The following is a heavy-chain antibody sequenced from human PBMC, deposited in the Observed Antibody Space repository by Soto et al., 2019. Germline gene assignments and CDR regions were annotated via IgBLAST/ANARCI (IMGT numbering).Heavy chain of an antibody. CDR1: GYSISSGYY. V-gene: IGHV4-38-2*01. CDR2: IYHSGST. D-gene: IGHD3-3*01. J-gene: IGHJ6*02. Sequence: SETLSLTCAVSGYSISSGYYWGWIRQPPGKGLEWIGSIYHSGSTYYNPSLKSRVTISVDTSKNQFSLKLSSVTAADTAVYYCASLHYDFWSGYYPMDVWGQGTTVTVSS. CDR3: ASLHYDFWSGYYPMDV.